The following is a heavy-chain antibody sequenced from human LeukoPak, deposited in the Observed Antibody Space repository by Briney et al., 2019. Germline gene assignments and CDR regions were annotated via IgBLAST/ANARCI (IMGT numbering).Heavy chain of an antibody. J-gene: IGHJ4*02. CDR1: GGSISSSSYY. Sequence: SETLSLTCTVSGGSISSSSYYWGWIRQPPGKGLEWIGYISYSGSTNYNPSLKSRVIISVDTSENQFSLKLSSVTAADTAVYYCARVIAAAEPTFDYWGQGTLVTVSS. CDR3: ARVIAAAEPTFDY. V-gene: IGHV4-61*05. CDR2: ISYSGST. D-gene: IGHD6-13*01.